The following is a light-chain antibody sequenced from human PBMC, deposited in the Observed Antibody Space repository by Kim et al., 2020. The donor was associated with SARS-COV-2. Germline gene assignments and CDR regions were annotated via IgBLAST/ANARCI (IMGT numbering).Light chain of an antibody. Sequence: EIVLTQSPATLSLSPGERATLSCRASQSVSSYLAWNQQKPGQAPRLLIYDISNRATGIPARFSGSGSGTDFTLTISSLEPEDFAVYHCQQRTNWVWTFGQGTKVDIK. CDR1: QSVSSY. CDR2: DIS. V-gene: IGKV3-11*01. CDR3: QQRTNWVWT. J-gene: IGKJ1*01.